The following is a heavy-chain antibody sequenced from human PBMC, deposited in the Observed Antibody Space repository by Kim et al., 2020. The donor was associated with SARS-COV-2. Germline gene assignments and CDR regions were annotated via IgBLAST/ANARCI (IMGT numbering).Heavy chain of an antibody. V-gene: IGHV3-30*02. CDR3: AKVSLGDFDY. D-gene: IGHD4-17*01. J-gene: IGHJ4*02. Sequence: NKYYADSVKGRFTISRDNSKNALYLQMNSLRAEDTAVYYCAKVSLGDFDYWGQGTLVTVSS. CDR2: NK.